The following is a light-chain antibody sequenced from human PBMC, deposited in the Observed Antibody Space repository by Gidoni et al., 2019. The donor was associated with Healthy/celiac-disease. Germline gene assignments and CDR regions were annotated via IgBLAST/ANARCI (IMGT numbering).Light chain of an antibody. J-gene: IGKJ5*01. CDR1: QSVSSSY. V-gene: IGKV3-20*01. CDR3: QQYGSSQIA. CDR2: GAS. Sequence: EIVLTQSPGTLSLSPGERATLSCRASQSVSSSYLACYQQKPGQAPRLLIYGASSRATGIPDRFSGSGSGTDFTLTISRLEPEDVAVYYCQQYGSSQIAFGQGTRLEIK.